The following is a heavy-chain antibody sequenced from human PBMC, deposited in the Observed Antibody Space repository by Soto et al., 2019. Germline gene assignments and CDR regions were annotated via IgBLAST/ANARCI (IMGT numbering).Heavy chain of an antibody. CDR3: AREGVLLWFGELGPQHYYYGMDV. Sequence: GASVKVSCKASGYTFTGYYMHWVRQAPGQGLEWMGWINPNSGGTNYAQKFQGRVTMTRDTSISIAYMELSRLRSDDTAVYYCAREGVLLWFGELGPQHYYYGMDVWGQGTTVTVSS. CDR2: INPNSGGT. V-gene: IGHV1-2*02. J-gene: IGHJ6*02. CDR1: GYTFTGYY. D-gene: IGHD3-10*01.